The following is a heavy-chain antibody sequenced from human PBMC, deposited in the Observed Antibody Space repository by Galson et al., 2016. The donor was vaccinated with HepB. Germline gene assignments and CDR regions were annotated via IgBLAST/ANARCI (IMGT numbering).Heavy chain of an antibody. Sequence: SVKVSCKASGYTFTSYYMHWVRQAPGQGLEWMGIIKPSGSNTNYAQKFHVRVTMSRPTSTSTVYRELYSLRSEDTAMYYCALLSPPYGDYGGGAFDIWGQGTMVTVSS. J-gene: IGHJ3*02. V-gene: IGHV1-46*03. CDR3: ALLSPPYGDYGGGAFDI. D-gene: IGHD4-17*01. CDR1: GYTFTSYY. CDR2: IKPSGSNT.